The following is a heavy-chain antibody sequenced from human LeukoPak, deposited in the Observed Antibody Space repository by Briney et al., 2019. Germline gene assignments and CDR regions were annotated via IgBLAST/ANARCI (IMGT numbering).Heavy chain of an antibody. CDR3: ARYDFWSGSYYMDV. Sequence: GGSLRLSCAASGFSFSSYWMHWVRQAPGKGLVWVSRIYTDGSSPTYADSVKGRFTISRDNAKNTLYLQMNSLRAEDTAVYYCARYDFWSGSYYMDVWGKGTTVTVSS. CDR1: GFSFSSYW. CDR2: IYTDGSSP. J-gene: IGHJ6*03. V-gene: IGHV3-74*01. D-gene: IGHD3-3*01.